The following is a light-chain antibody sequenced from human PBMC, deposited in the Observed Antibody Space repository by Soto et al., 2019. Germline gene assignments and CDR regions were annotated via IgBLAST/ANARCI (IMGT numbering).Light chain of an antibody. CDR1: QSVSSY. J-gene: IGKJ2*01. Sequence: EIVVTQSPATLSLSPGERATLSCRASQSVSSYLAWYQQKPGQAPRLLIYDASNRATGIPARFSGSGSGTDFTLTISSLEPEDFAVYYCQQYGRSPLMYTFGQGTKLGVK. CDR2: DAS. CDR3: QQYGRSPLMYT. V-gene: IGKV3-11*01.